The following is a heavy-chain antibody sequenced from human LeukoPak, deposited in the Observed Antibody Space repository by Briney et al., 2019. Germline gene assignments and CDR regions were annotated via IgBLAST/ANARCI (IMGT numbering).Heavy chain of an antibody. CDR2: IYYSGST. D-gene: IGHD6-19*01. CDR1: GGSISSGGYY. CDR3: ARQWLVSPLFDY. V-gene: IGHV4-31*03. J-gene: IGHJ4*02. Sequence: SQTLSLTCTVSGGSISSGGYYWSWIRQHPGKGLEWIGYIYYSGSTYYNPSLRSRVTVSVHTSMNQLSLKLSSVTAADTAVYYCARQWLVSPLFDYWGQGTLVTVSS.